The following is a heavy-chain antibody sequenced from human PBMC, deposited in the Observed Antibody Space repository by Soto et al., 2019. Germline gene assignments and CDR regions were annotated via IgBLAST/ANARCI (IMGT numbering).Heavy chain of an antibody. CDR1: GLTVSSNY. CDR3: ARDRPGDEGEGFDI. V-gene: IGHV3-53*02. D-gene: IGHD3-10*01. J-gene: IGHJ3*02. Sequence: EVQLVETGGGLIQPGGSLRLSCAASGLTVSSNYMNWVRQAPGKGLEWVSVLYSGGSTHYAGSVKGRFIISRDNSTNTLYLQMNSLRVEATAVYCCARDRPGDEGEGFDIWGHGTMVTVSS. CDR2: LYSGGST.